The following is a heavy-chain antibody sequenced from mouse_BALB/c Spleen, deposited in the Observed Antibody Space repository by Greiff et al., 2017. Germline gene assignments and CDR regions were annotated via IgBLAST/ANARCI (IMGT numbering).Heavy chain of an antibody. Sequence: EVKLVESGGGLVKPGGSLKLSCAASGFTFSDYYMYWVRQTPEKRLEWVANISDGGSYTYYPDSVKGRFTISRDNAKNNLYLQMSSLKSEDTAMYDCARWVLRLHYYAMDDWGQGTSVTVSS. J-gene: IGHJ4*01. D-gene: IGHD1-2*01. CDR3: ARWVLRLHYYAMDD. V-gene: IGHV5-4*02. CDR2: ISDGGSYT. CDR1: GFTFSDYY.